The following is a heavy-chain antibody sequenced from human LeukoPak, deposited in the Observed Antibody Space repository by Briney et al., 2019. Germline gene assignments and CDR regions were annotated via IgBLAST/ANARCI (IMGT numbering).Heavy chain of an antibody. J-gene: IGHJ4*02. D-gene: IGHD2-21*02. CDR1: GFTFSDYA. Sequence: GGSLRLSWATAGFTFSDYAMNWVRQAPGKGLGWVAVISYDGSNKYYADSVKGRFTISRDTSRNTLYLQMNSLRAEDTAVYYCAKGLVKSVVTAMQYWGQGTLVTVSS. V-gene: IGHV3-30*04. CDR3: AKGLVKSVVTAMQY. CDR2: ISYDGSNK.